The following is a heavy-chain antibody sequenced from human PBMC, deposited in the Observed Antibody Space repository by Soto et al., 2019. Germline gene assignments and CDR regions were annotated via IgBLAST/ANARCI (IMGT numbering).Heavy chain of an antibody. CDR3: ARGVSAGVDY. CDR1: GYTFTSLD. J-gene: IGHJ4*02. Sequence: GASVKVSCKASGYTFTSLDINWVRQATGQGLEWMGWMSPNSGNTGYAEKFQGRVTMTRDTSISTAYMELSSLRSEDTAVYYCARGVSAGVDYWGQGTRVPVSS. D-gene: IGHD1-26*01. V-gene: IGHV1-8*01. CDR2: MSPNSGNT.